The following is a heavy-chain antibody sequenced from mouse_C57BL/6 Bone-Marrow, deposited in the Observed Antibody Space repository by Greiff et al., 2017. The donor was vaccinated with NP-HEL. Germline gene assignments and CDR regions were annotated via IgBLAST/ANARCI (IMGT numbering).Heavy chain of an antibody. CDR2: FYPGSGSI. CDR3: ARHEVAGPYYDYVFAY. Sequence: QVQLKESGAELVKPGASVKLSCKASGYTFTEYTIHWVKQRSGQGLEWIGWFYPGSGSIKYNEKFKDKATLTADKSSSTVYMELSRLTSEDSAVYFCARHEVAGPYYDYVFAYWGQGTLVTVSA. D-gene: IGHD2-4*01. CDR1: GYTFTEYT. J-gene: IGHJ3*01. V-gene: IGHV1-62-2*01.